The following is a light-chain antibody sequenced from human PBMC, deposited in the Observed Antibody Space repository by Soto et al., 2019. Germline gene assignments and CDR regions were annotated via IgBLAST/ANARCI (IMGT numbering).Light chain of an antibody. J-gene: IGKJ1*01. Sequence: DIVLTQSPGTLSVSPGERATLSCRASQSVRSAHFAWYQQRPGRAPRLLIYAASTRATGIPDRFSGSGSGTDFSLTISRPEPEDFAVYYCQQYDNSPGTFGPGTKVEIK. CDR2: AAS. CDR1: QSVRSAH. V-gene: IGKV3-20*01. CDR3: QQYDNSPGT.